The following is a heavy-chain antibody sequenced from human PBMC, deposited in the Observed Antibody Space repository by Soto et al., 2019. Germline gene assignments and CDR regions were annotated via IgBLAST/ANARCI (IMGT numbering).Heavy chain of an antibody. V-gene: IGHV3-11*01. CDR2: ISSSGSTI. CDR3: ARDREVLRFLEWPRPPAFDY. D-gene: IGHD3-3*01. Sequence: GSLRLSCAASGFTFSDYYMSWIRQAPGKGLEWVSYISSSGSTIYYADSVKGRFTISRDNAKNSLYLQMNSLRAEDTAVYYCARDREVLRFLEWPRPPAFDYWGQGTLVTVSS. J-gene: IGHJ4*02. CDR1: GFTFSDYY.